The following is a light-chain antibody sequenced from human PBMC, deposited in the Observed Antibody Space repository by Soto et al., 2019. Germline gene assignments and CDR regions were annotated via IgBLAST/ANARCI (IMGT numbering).Light chain of an antibody. CDR2: EVS. J-gene: IGLJ1*01. CDR3: SAYTTTSTLYV. Sequence: QSVLTQPASVSGSPGQSITIPCTGTSSDVGAYNHVSWYQQHPGTAPKLIIYEVSNRPSGVSSRFSGSKSDNTASLTISGLQAEDEADYYCSAYTTTSTLYVFGTGTKVTVL. V-gene: IGLV2-14*01. CDR1: SSDVGAYNH.